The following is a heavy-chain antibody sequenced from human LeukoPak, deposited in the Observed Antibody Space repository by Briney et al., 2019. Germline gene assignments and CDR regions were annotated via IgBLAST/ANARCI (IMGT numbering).Heavy chain of an antibody. CDR2: VSYDGSNK. D-gene: IGHD3-16*02. Sequence: GGSLRLSCAASGFTFSSYWMNWARQAPDKGLEWMAVVSYDGSNKYYADSVKGRFTVSRDNSKNTLYLQMNSLRAEDTAVYYCAIGDSLGELSSSFEYWGQGTLVTVSS. J-gene: IGHJ4*02. V-gene: IGHV3-30*03. CDR3: AIGDSLGELSSSFEY. CDR1: GFTFSSYW.